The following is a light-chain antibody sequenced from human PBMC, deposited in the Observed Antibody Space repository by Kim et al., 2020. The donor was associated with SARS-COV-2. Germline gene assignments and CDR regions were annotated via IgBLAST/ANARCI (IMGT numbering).Light chain of an antibody. Sequence: QLVLTQSPSASASLGASVKLTCTLSSGHSHYTIAWHQQQPEKGPRYLMKVNSDGSHTKGDGIPDRFSGSSSGAERYLTISSLQSEDEADYYCQTWGSGFRVFGGGTQLTVL. CDR1: SGHSHYT. J-gene: IGLJ3*02. CDR2: VNSDGSH. CDR3: QTWGSGFRV. V-gene: IGLV4-69*01.